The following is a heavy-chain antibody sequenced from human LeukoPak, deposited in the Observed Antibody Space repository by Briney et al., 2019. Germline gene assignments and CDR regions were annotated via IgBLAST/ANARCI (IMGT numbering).Heavy chain of an antibody. V-gene: IGHV3-30*02. CDR2: IRYDGSNK. D-gene: IGHD3-3*01. CDR3: AKDPSDGGDL. Sequence: GGSLRLSCAASGFTFSSYGMHWVRQAPGKGLEWVAFIRYDGSNKHYADYLKGRFTISRDNSKNTLYLQMNSLRAEDTAVYYCAKDPSDGGDLWGQGTMVTVSS. CDR1: GFTFSSYG. J-gene: IGHJ3*01.